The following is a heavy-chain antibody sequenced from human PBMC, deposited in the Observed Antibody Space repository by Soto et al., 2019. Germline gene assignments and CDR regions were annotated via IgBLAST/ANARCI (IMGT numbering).Heavy chain of an antibody. J-gene: IGHJ1*01. V-gene: IGHV1-18*01. Sequence: ASVKSSCKASGYTFTSYGISWVRQAPGQGLEWMGWISAYNGNTNYAQKLQGRVTMTTDTSTSTAYMELRSLRSDDTAVYYCARDDPSSSWSEPEYFQHWGQGTLVTVSS. CDR2: ISAYNGNT. CDR3: ARDDPSSSWSEPEYFQH. D-gene: IGHD6-13*01. CDR1: GYTFTSYG.